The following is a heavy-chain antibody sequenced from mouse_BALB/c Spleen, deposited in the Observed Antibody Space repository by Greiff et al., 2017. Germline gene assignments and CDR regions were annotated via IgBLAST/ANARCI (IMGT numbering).Heavy chain of an antibody. CDR3: ARGEDYYPAWFAY. Sequence: EVQRVESGGGLVKPGGSLKLSCAASGFTFSSYTMSWVRQTPEKRLECVATISSGGSYTYYPDSVTGRFTISRDNAKNTLYLQMSSLKSEDTAMYYCARGEDYYPAWFAYWGQGTLVTVSA. D-gene: IGHD1-1*01. CDR1: GFTFSSYT. CDR2: ISSGGSYT. V-gene: IGHV5-6-4*01. J-gene: IGHJ3*01.